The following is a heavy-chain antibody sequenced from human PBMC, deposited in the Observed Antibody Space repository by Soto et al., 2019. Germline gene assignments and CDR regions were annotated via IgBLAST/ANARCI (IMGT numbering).Heavy chain of an antibody. Sequence: QVQLVQSGAEVKKPGASVKVSCKASGYTFTSYDINWVRQATGQGLEWMGWMNPNSGNTGYAQKFQGRVTMTTNTSISTAYMELSSLRSEDTAVYYCARMYYDFWSGFSGYYYYGMDVWGQGTTVTVSS. CDR3: ARMYYDFWSGFSGYYYYGMDV. V-gene: IGHV1-8*01. J-gene: IGHJ6*02. CDR1: GYTFTSYD. CDR2: MNPNSGNT. D-gene: IGHD3-3*01.